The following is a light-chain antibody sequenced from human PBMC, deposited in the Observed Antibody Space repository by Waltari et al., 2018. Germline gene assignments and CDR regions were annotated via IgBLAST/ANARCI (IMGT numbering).Light chain of an antibody. J-gene: IGLJ2*01. V-gene: IGLV1-40*01. CDR2: GNT. CDR3: QSYDSSLSAVV. CDR1: SSNIGAGYD. Sequence: QSVLTQPPSVSGAPGQRVTISCTGSSSNIGAGYDFIWYQQLPGTAPKLLIYGNTNRPSGVPDRFSGPKSGTSASLAITGLQVDDEADYYCQSYDSSLSAVVFGGGTKLTVL.